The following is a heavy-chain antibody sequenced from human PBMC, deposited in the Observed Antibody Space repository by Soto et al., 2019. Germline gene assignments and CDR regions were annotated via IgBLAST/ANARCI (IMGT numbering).Heavy chain of an antibody. CDR3: ARAVGSDYLH. J-gene: IGHJ4*02. Sequence: GESLKISCAASGFIVSSNYMSWVRQAPGKGLEWVSVIYSGGSTYYTDSVKGRFTISRDNSKNTLYLQMNSLRAEDTAVYYCARAVGSDYLHWGQGTLVTVSS. V-gene: IGHV3-66*01. CDR1: GFIVSSNY. CDR2: IYSGGST. D-gene: IGHD4-17*01.